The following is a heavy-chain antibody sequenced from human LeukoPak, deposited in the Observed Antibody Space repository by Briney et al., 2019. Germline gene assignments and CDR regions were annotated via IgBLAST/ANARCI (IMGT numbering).Heavy chain of an antibody. V-gene: IGHV3-23*01. CDR2: ISGSGGTT. CDR3: AKRQYSSGWYNFDY. D-gene: IGHD6-19*01. CDR1: GFTFSSYA. Sequence: GGSLRLSCAASGFTFSSYAMSWIRQAPGKGLEWVSAISGSGGTTYYADSVKGRFTISRDNSKNTLCLQMNGLRAEDTAVYYCAKRQYSSGWYNFDYWGQGTLVTVSS. J-gene: IGHJ4*02.